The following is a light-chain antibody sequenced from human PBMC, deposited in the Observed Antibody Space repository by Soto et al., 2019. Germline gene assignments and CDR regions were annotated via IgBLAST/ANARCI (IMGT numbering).Light chain of an antibody. CDR1: SSDVGGYHY. CDR2: DVN. CDR3: CSYAGSYTLV. Sequence: QSVLTQPRSVSGSPGQSVTLSCTGTSSDVGGYHYVSWYQHHPGNAPKIIIYDVNKRPSGVPDRFSGSKSGNTASLPISGLQTEDEADYYCCSYAGSYTLVFGGGTKVTVL. V-gene: IGLV2-11*01. J-gene: IGLJ2*01.